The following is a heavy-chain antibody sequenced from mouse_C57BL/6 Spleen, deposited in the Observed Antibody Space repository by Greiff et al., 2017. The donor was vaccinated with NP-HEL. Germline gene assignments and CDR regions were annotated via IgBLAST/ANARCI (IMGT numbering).Heavy chain of an antibody. V-gene: IGHV1-64*01. Sequence: VQLQQSGAELVKPGASVTLSCKASGYTFTSYWMHWVKQRPGQGLEWIGMIHPNSGSTNYNEKFTSKATLTVDKSSSTAYMQLSSLTSEDSAVYYCARGRGITTVVEGYFDVWGTGTTVTVSS. J-gene: IGHJ1*03. CDR1: GYTFTSYW. CDR2: IHPNSGST. CDR3: ARGRGITTVVEGYFDV. D-gene: IGHD1-1*01.